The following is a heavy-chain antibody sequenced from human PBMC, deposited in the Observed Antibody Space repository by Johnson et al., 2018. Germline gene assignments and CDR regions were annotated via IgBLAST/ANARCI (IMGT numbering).Heavy chain of an antibody. CDR1: GFTFSRYW. V-gene: IGHV3-74*01. J-gene: IGHJ4*02. CDR3: ARGLGNTAMAPDGIGY. D-gene: IGHD5-18*01. CDR2: INGEGSST. Sequence: VQLQESGGGLVQXGGSXRLXCAASGFTFSRYWMHWVRQAPGKGLVWLSRINGEGSSTSYADFVKGRFTISRDTAKNTLSLQMNSLRAEETAVYYCARGLGNTAMAPDGIGYWGQGTLVTVSS.